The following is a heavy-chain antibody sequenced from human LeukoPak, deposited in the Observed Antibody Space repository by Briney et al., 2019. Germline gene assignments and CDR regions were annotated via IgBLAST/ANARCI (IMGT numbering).Heavy chain of an antibody. D-gene: IGHD5-18*01. CDR3: ARHGLAHSYGWFVGY. V-gene: IGHV4-39*01. J-gene: IGHJ4*02. CDR2: VFPSGTT. Sequence: PSETLSLTCTVSGDSISSSTYFWGWIRQPPGKRLEWIGSVFPSGTTYYNPSLQSRVTTSVDTSTNQFSLKLTSLTAADTAVYYCARHGLAHSYGWFVGYWGQGTLVTVSS. CDR1: GDSISSSTYF.